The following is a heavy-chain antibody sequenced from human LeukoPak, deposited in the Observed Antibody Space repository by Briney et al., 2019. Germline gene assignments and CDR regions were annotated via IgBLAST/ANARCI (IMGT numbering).Heavy chain of an antibody. J-gene: IGHJ4*02. D-gene: IGHD5-18*01. V-gene: IGHV3-11*01. CDR1: GFTFSDYY. CDR2: ISSSGSTI. CDR3: ARPVDTAMVTAPFDY. Sequence: GGSLRLSCAASGFTFSDYYMSWIRQAPGKRLEWVSYISSSGSTIYYADSVKGRFTISRDNAKNSLYLQMNSLRAEDTAVYYCARPVDTAMVTAPFDYWGQGTLVTVSS.